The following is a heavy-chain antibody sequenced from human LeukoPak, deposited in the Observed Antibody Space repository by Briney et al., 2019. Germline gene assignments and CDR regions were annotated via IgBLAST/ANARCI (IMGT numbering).Heavy chain of an antibody. D-gene: IGHD4-17*01. J-gene: IGHJ3*02. Sequence: SETLSLTCTVSGGSISSHYWSRIRQPPGKGLEWIGYIYYSGSTNYNPSLKSRVTISVDTSKNQFSLKLSSVTAADTAVYYCATSSTTVTTDAFDIWGQGTMVTVSS. V-gene: IGHV4-59*11. CDR2: IYYSGST. CDR3: ATSSTTVTTDAFDI. CDR1: GGSISSHY.